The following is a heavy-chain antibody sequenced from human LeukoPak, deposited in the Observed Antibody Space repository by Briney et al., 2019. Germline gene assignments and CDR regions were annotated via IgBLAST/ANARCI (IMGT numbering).Heavy chain of an antibody. CDR3: ARDRRDMDFWSGYYSDY. J-gene: IGHJ4*02. CDR2: IIPIFGTA. CDR1: GGTFSSYA. D-gene: IGHD3-3*01. V-gene: IGHV1-69*05. Sequence: GASVKVSCTASGGTFSSYAISWVRQAPGQGLEWMGRIIPIFGTANYAQKFQGRVTITTDESTSTAYMELSSLRSEDTAVYYCARDRRDMDFWSGYYSDYWGQGTLVTVSS.